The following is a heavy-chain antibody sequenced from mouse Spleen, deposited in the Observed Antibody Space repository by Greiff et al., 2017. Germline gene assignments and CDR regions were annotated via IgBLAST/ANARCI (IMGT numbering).Heavy chain of an antibody. CDR2: ISSGGSYT. CDR1: GFTFSSYA. J-gene: IGHJ3*01. V-gene: IGHV5-9-1*01. D-gene: IGHD1-1*02. CDR3: ARELSY. Sequence: EVKLMESGGGLVKPGGSLKLSCAASGFTFSSYAMSWVRQTPEKRLEWVATISSGGSYTYYPDSVKGRFTISRDNAKNTLYLQMSSLRSEDTAMYYCARELSYWGQGTLVTVSA.